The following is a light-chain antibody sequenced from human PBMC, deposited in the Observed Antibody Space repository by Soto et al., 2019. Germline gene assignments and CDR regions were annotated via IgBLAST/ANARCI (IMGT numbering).Light chain of an antibody. CDR1: QSVSNNY. Sequence: IVLTQSPGTLSLSPGERATLSCRASQSVSNNYLAWYQQKPGQAPRLLIYGASTRATGIPARFSGSGSGTEFTLTISSLQSEDFAVYYCQQYGSSPRTFGQGTKVDIK. CDR3: QQYGSSPRT. CDR2: GAS. J-gene: IGKJ1*01. V-gene: IGKV3-20*01.